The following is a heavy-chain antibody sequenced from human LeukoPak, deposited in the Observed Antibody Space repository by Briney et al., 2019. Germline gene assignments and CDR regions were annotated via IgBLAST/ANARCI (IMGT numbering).Heavy chain of an antibody. D-gene: IGHD3-22*01. CDR3: AREGSSGYYYYYYYGMDV. V-gene: IGHV3-33*08. Sequence: PGGSLRLSCAGSGFTVSSNYMSWVRQAPGKGLEWVAVIWYDGSNKYYADSVKGRFTISRDNSKNTLYLQMNSLRAEDTAVYYCAREGSSGYYYYYYYGMDVWGQGTTVTVSS. CDR1: GFTVSSNY. J-gene: IGHJ6*02. CDR2: IWYDGSNK.